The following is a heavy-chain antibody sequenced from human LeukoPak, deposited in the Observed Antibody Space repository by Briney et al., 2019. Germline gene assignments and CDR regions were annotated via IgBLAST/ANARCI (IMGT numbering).Heavy chain of an antibody. J-gene: IGHJ4*02. D-gene: IGHD6-19*01. CDR3: ARDLFPSGWYPYYFDY. V-gene: IGHV3-33*01. CDR2: IWHDGSNK. Sequence: GGSLRLSCAASGFSFSSYGMHWVRQAPGKGLEWVGIIWHDGSNKYYADSVRGRFTISRDNSNNTLYLRMSSLKAEDTAVYYCARDLFPSGWYPYYFDYWGQGTLVTVSS. CDR1: GFSFSSYG.